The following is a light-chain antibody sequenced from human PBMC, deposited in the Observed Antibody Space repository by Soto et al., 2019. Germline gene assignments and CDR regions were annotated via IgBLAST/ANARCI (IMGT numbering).Light chain of an antibody. V-gene: IGLV2-14*01. CDR2: DVS. CDR3: GSYANGSTVV. Sequence: QSALTQPASVSGSPGQSITISCTGTSSDVGGYNYVSWYQQHPGKAPKLMIYDVSNRPSGLSNRFSGSKSGNTASLTISGLQAEDDADYYCGSYANGSTVVFGGGTKLTVL. CDR1: SSDVGGYNY. J-gene: IGLJ2*01.